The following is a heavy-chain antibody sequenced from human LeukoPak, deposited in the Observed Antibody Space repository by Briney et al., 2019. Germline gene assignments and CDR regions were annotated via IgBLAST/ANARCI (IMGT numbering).Heavy chain of an antibody. CDR3: ARSTYYYDSSGGAFDI. V-gene: IGHV3-7*04. CDR2: RKHDGSER. CDR1: GFTFSDYW. Sequence: AGSLSLSCAASGFTFSDYWITWVRKAPRKGQELVANRKHDGSERYYVDSVNSRFTISRDNANNSLYLQMNRLTAEDTAVYSCARSTYYYDSSGGAFDIWGQGTMVTVSS. J-gene: IGHJ3*02. D-gene: IGHD3-22*01.